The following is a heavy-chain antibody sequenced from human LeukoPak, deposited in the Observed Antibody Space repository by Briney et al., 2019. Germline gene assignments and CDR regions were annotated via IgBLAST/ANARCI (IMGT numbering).Heavy chain of an antibody. Sequence: GGSLRLSCAASGFPFSRYEMNWVRQAPGKGLEWVSYISSSSSTIYYADSVKGRFTISRGNAKNSLYLQMNSLRAEDTAVYYCARVSVEWELLGGFDYWGQGTLVTVSS. CDR2: ISSSSSTI. J-gene: IGHJ4*02. V-gene: IGHV3-48*03. D-gene: IGHD1-26*01. CDR3: ARVSVEWELLGGFDY. CDR1: GFPFSRYE.